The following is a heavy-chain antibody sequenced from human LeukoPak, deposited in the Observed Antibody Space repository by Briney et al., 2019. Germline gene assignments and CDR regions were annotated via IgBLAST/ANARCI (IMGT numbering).Heavy chain of an antibody. D-gene: IGHD3-22*01. Sequence: SETLSLTCTVSGGSISSSSYYWGWIRQPPGKGLEWIGSIYYSGSTYYDPSLKSRVTISVDTSKNQFSLKLSSVTAADTAVYYCARAHDSSGDYWGQGTLVTVSS. V-gene: IGHV4-39*07. CDR1: GGSISSSSYY. CDR2: IYYSGST. CDR3: ARAHDSSGDY. J-gene: IGHJ4*02.